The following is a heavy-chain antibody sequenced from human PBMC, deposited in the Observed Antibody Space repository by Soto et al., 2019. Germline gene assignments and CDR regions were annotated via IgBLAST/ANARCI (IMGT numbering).Heavy chain of an antibody. Sequence: GGSLRLSCAASGFTFSSFWMSWVRQAPGKGLEWVANIKQDGSEKYYVDSVRGRFTISRDNAKNSLYLQMNSLRTEDTAVYYCARDGARVTLFGVVNPLWGRGTLVTVSS. CDR1: GFTFSSFW. V-gene: IGHV3-7*01. CDR2: IKQDGSEK. J-gene: IGHJ4*02. CDR3: ARDGARVTLFGVVNPL. D-gene: IGHD3-3*01.